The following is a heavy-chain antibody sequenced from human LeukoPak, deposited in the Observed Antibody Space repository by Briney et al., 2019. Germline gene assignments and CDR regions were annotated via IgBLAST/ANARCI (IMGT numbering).Heavy chain of an antibody. V-gene: IGHV2-70*04. Sequence: SGPALVKPTQTLTLTCTFSGFSLSTSGMRVSWIRQPPGKALEWLARIDWDDDKFYSTSLKTRLTISKDTSKNQVVLTMTNMDPVDTATYYCARTGYYYDSSGYYNYFDYWGQGTLVTVSS. CDR2: IDWDDDK. CDR1: GFSLSTSGMR. D-gene: IGHD3-22*01. CDR3: ARTGYYYDSSGYYNYFDY. J-gene: IGHJ4*02.